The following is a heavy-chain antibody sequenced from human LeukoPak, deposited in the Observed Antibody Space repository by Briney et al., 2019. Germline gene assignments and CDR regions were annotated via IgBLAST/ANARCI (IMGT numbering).Heavy chain of an antibody. CDR3: ARDQDSGSYSHYYYYMDV. V-gene: IGHV1-2*02. CDR1: GYTFTGYY. CDR2: INPNSGGT. D-gene: IGHD1-26*01. Sequence: ASVKVSCKASGYTFTGYYMHWVRQAPGQGLEWMGWINPNSGGTNYAQKFQGRVTMTRDTSISTAYMELSRLRSDDTAVYYCARDQDSGSYSHYYYYMDVWGKGTTVTVSS. J-gene: IGHJ6*03.